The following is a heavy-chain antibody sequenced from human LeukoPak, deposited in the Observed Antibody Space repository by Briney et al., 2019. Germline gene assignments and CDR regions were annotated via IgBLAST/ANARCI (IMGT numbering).Heavy chain of an antibody. CDR3: ARETYYYDSSGYHDAFDI. CDR2: IYYSGST. CDR1: GGSISSYY. V-gene: IGHV4-59*01. D-gene: IGHD3-22*01. J-gene: IGHJ3*02. Sequence: SETLSLTCPVSGGSISSYYWSWIRQPPGKGLEWIGYIYYSGSTNYNPSLKSRVTISVDTSKNQFSLKLSSVTAADTAVYYCARETYYYDSSGYHDAFDIWGQGTMVTVSS.